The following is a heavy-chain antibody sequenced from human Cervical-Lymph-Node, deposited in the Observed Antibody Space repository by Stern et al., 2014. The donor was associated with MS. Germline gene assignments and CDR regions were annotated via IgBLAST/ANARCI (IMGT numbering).Heavy chain of an antibody. D-gene: IGHD3-10*01. Sequence: QVQLVQSGGGLVKPGGSLRLSCAASGFTFPDFYMTWIRQAPGKGLEWLSYISSSGDTIRYADAVKGRFTISRDNAKKSLYLQMNSLKAEDTAVYYCARALGSYDDSWGQGTLVTVSS. CDR1: GFTFPDFY. CDR2: ISSSGDTI. CDR3: ARALGSYDDS. V-gene: IGHV3-11*01. J-gene: IGHJ5*01.